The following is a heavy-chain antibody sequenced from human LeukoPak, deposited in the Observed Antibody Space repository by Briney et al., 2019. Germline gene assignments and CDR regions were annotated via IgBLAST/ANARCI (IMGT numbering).Heavy chain of an antibody. D-gene: IGHD2-21*02. J-gene: IGHJ4*02. CDR1: GYSFTNYW. CDR3: ARARGDFLDY. V-gene: IGHV5-51*01. CDR2: FYPGDSDT. Sequence: GESLKISCKGSGYSFTNYWIGWVRQMPGKGLEWMGIFYPGDSDTEYSPSFQGQVTISADKSISTAYLQWSSLKVSDTAMYYCARARGDFLDYWGQGTLVTVSS.